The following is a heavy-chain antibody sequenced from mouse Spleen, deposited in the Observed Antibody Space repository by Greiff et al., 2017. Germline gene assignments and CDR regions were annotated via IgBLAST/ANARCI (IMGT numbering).Heavy chain of an antibody. V-gene: IGHV1-64*01. J-gene: IGHJ2*01. CDR2: IHPNSGST. CDR1: GYTFTSYW. CDR3: AREVLRWRFDY. D-gene: IGHD1-1*01. Sequence: VKLQQPGAELVKPGASVKLSCKASGYTFTSYWMHWVKQRPGQGLEWIGMIHPNSGSTNYNEKFKSKATLTVDKSSSTAYMQLSSLTSEDSAVYYCAREVLRWRFDYWGQGTTLTVSS.